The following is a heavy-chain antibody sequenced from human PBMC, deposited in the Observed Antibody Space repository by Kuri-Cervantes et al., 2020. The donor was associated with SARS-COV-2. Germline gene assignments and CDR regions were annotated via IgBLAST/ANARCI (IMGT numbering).Heavy chain of an antibody. V-gene: IGHV1-69*11. Sequence: SVKVSCKASGGTFSSYAISWVRQAPGQGLEWMGRIIPILGTANYAQKFQGRVTITADESTSTAYMELSSLRSEDTAVYYCARSYSSSRELDYWGQGTLVTVSS. CDR2: IIPILGTA. CDR3: ARSYSSSRELDY. J-gene: IGHJ4*02. CDR1: GGTFSSYA. D-gene: IGHD6-13*01.